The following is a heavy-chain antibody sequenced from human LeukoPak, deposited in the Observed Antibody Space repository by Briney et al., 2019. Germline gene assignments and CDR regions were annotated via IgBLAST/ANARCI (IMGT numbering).Heavy chain of an antibody. Sequence: GPVKFSCKASGYTFTSYGISWVRQAPGQGLEWMGWISAYNGNTNYAQKLQGRVTMTTDTSTSTAYMELRSLRSDDTAVYYCARIPGYCSGGSCYRPISYYYYYGMDVWGQGTTVIVSS. CDR2: ISAYNGNT. J-gene: IGHJ6*02. D-gene: IGHD2-15*01. CDR3: ARIPGYCSGGSCYRPISYYYYYGMDV. V-gene: IGHV1-18*01. CDR1: GYTFTSYG.